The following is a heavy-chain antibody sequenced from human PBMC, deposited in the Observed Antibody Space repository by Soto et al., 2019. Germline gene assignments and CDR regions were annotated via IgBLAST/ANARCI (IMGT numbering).Heavy chain of an antibody. D-gene: IGHD6-13*01. CDR3: TTTSSSSWQHYYYYYGMDV. CDR1: GFTFSNAW. CDR2: IKSKTDGGTT. V-gene: IGHV3-15*01. J-gene: IGHJ6*02. Sequence: GGSLRLSCAASGFTFSNAWMSWVRQAPGKGLEWVGRIKSKTDGGTTDYAAPVKGRFTISRDDSKNTLYLQMNSLKTEDTAVYYCTTTSSSSWQHYYYYYGMDVWGQGTTVTVSS.